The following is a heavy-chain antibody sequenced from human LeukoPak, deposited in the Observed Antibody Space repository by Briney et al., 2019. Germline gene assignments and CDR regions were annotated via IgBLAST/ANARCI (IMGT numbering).Heavy chain of an antibody. CDR2: IIPILGVP. CDR3: AREDLNYDASIGYGFQIYYNDMDV. Sequence: GASVKVSCKASGGSFNNNAIDWVRLAPGQGLEGMGRIIPILGVPTYAQKFQGRVTITADRSTSTAYMELSSLKSEDTAMYYCAREDLNYDASIGYGFQIYYNDMDVWGQGTTVTVSS. D-gene: IGHD3-10*01. CDR1: GGSFNNNA. J-gene: IGHJ6*02. V-gene: IGHV1-69*04.